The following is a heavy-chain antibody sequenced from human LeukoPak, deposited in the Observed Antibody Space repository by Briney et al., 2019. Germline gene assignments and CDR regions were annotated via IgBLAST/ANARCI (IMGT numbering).Heavy chain of an antibody. CDR2: ISSRSSNI. CDR1: GVTFSGYT. V-gene: IGHV3-21*04. J-gene: IGHJ4*01. Sequence: GGSLRLSRSASGVTFSGYTMNWVRQAPGKGLEWVSSISSRSSNIYYADSVKGRFTISRDNAKNSLYLQMNSLRAEDTAVYYCARALYYDILTGYQTHTYYFDYWGLGTLVTVSS. D-gene: IGHD3-9*01. CDR3: ARALYYDILTGYQTHTYYFDY.